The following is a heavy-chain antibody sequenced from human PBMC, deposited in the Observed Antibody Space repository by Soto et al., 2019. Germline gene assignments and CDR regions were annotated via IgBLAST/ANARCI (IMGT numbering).Heavy chain of an antibody. J-gene: IGHJ2*01. CDR1: GYTFSNFG. CDR3: ARCYCSVGSCYTCWHFDL. Sequence: HVQLVQSAAEVKKPGASVKVSCKASGYTFSNFGLSWVRQAPGQGLEWMGWIGPYNGNTDHAQKFQDRVTMTTDTSTNTAYMELRRLTYDDTAVYYCARCYCSVGSCYTCWHFDLWGRGTLVTVSS. CDR2: IGPYNGNT. D-gene: IGHD2-15*01. V-gene: IGHV1-18*01.